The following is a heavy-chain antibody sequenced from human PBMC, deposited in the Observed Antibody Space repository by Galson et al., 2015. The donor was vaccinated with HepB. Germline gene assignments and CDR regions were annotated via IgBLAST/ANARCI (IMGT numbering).Heavy chain of an antibody. CDR1: GFTFRNAW. J-gene: IGHJ3*02. CDR2: IKTKTDDGTA. D-gene: IGHD1-26*01. V-gene: IGHV3-15*01. CDR3: TAHQAYSGIVGATHAFDI. Sequence: SLRLSCSASGFTFRNAWMSWVRPAPGKGPEWVGRIKTKTDDGTADYAAPVNGRFTISRDDSKNTLYLQMSSLKTEDTAVYYCTAHQAYSGIVGATHAFDIWGQGTVVTVSS.